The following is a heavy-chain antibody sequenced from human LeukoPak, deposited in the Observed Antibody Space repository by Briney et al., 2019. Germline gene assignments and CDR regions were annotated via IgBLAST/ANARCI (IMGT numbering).Heavy chain of an antibody. CDR3: AREGAYSNYGAGYYYYYMDV. CDR1: GGSISSGSYY. D-gene: IGHD4-11*01. V-gene: IGHV4-61*02. CDR2: IYTSGST. J-gene: IGHJ6*03. Sequence: SQTLSLTCTVSGGSISSGSYYWSWIRQPAGKGLEWIGRIYTSGSTNYNPSLKSRVTISVDTSKNQFSLKLSSVTAADTAVYYCAREGAYSNYGAGYYYYYMDVWGKGTTVTVSS.